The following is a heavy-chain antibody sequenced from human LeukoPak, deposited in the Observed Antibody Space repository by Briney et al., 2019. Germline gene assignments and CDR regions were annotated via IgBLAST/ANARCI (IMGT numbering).Heavy chain of an antibody. CDR1: GFTLRSYW. Sequence: GGSLRLSCAASGFTLRSYWMNWVRQARGKGGEWVSSISGSGGSRYYADSVKGRDTSYRDNSKNTGSLQMNSLRAEDTAVYYCAKASRSIKVVLITTSYYFDYWGQGTLVTVSS. J-gene: IGHJ4*02. CDR3: AKASRSIKVVLITTSYYFDY. D-gene: IGHD3-22*01. V-gene: IGHV3-23*01. CDR2: ISGSGGSR.